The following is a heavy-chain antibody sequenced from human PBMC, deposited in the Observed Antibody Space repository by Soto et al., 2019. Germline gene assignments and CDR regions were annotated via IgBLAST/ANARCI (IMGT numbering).Heavy chain of an antibody. CDR2: LWNDGSIK. CDR3: ARDSGDYCAYYELDY. D-gene: IGHD3-3*01. CDR1: GFSFSNFG. V-gene: IGHV3-33*01. Sequence: PGGSLRLSCEASGFSFSNFGMHWVRQAPGKGLEWVGVLWNDGSIKYYADSVKGRFTISRDNSRNTLYLQMYSLRADDTAFYYCARDSGDYCAYYELDYWGQGTLVTVSS. J-gene: IGHJ4*02.